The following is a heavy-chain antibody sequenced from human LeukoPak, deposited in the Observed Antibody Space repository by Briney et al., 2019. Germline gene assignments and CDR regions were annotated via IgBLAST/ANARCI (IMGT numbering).Heavy chain of an antibody. CDR1: GYTFTTYY. D-gene: IGHD3-16*02. Sequence: VASVKVSCKASGYTFTTYYVHWVRQAPGQGLEWMGIINPSGGSTTYAQKFRGRLTMTRDMSTSTVYMELSSLRSDDTAVYYCARVDYDYVWGSYRPLDYWGQGTLVTVSS. J-gene: IGHJ4*02. V-gene: IGHV1-46*01. CDR2: INPSGGST. CDR3: ARVDYDYVWGSYRPLDY.